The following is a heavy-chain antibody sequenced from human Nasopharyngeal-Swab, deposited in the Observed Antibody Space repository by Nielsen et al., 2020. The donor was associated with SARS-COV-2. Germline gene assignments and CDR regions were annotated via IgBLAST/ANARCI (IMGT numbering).Heavy chain of an antibody. J-gene: IGHJ6*02. D-gene: IGHD5-18*01. CDR3: ARDNRLQLWLRFYGLDV. CDR2: IYSDGST. CDR1: GITVSSNY. V-gene: IGHV3-66*01. Sequence: GWSLRLSCAASGITVSSNYMTWVRQAPGKGLEWVSLIYSDGSTYYSDSVRGRFTISRDDSKNTLYLQMNSLRAEDTALYYCARDNRLQLWLRFYGLDVWGQGTTVTVSS.